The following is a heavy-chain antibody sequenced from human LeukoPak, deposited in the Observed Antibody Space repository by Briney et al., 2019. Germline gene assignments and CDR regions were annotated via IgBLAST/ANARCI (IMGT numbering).Heavy chain of an antibody. Sequence: PGGSLRLSCAASGFTFSSYGMHWVRQAPGKGLEWVAVISYDGSNKYYADSVKGRFTISRDNSKNTLYLQMNSLRAEDTAVYYCAKDRLFEDYYGSGSYHDYWGQGTLVTVSS. D-gene: IGHD3-10*01. CDR2: ISYDGSNK. J-gene: IGHJ4*02. CDR1: GFTFSSYG. CDR3: AKDRLFEDYYGSGSYHDY. V-gene: IGHV3-30*18.